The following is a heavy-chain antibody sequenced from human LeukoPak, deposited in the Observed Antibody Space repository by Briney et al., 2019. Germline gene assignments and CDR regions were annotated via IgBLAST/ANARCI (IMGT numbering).Heavy chain of an antibody. V-gene: IGHV4-34*01. CDR3: ARRRLRYFDWLEGDYYYYYMDV. D-gene: IGHD3-9*01. J-gene: IGHJ6*03. CDR1: GGSFSGYY. CDR2: INHSGST. Sequence: SETLSLTCAVYGGSFSGYYWSWIRQPPGKGLEWIGEINHSGSTNYNPSLKSRVTISVDTSKNQFSLKLSSVTAADTAVYYCARRRLRYFDWLEGDYYYYYMDVWGKGTTVTISS.